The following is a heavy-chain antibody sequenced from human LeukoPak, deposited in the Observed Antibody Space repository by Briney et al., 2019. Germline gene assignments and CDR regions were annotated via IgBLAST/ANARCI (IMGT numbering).Heavy chain of an antibody. Sequence: GGSLRLSCAASGFTFSSYWMSWVRQAPGKGLEWVAFIRYDGSNKYYADSVKGRFTISRDNSKNTLYLQMNSLRAEDTAVYYCAKAILRYCSGGSCYRCLDYWGQGTLVTVSS. CDR3: AKAILRYCSGGSCYRCLDY. J-gene: IGHJ4*02. CDR2: IRYDGSNK. D-gene: IGHD2-15*01. V-gene: IGHV3-30*02. CDR1: GFTFSSYW.